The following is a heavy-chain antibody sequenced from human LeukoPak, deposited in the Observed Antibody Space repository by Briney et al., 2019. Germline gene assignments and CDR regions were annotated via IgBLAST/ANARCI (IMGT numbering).Heavy chain of an antibody. CDR1: GGSISSSSYY. V-gene: IGHV4-39*07. CDR3: ARGYPSHYDFWSGYYQGPNDY. Sequence: PSETLSLTCTVSGGSISSSSYYWGWIRQPPGKGLEWIGEINHSGSTNYNPSLKSRVTISVDTSKNQFSLKLSSVTAADTAVYYCARGYPSHYDFWSGYYQGPNDYWGQGTLVTVSS. D-gene: IGHD3-3*01. CDR2: INHSGST. J-gene: IGHJ4*02.